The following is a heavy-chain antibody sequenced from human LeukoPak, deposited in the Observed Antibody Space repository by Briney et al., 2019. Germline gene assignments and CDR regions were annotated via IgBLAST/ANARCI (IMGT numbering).Heavy chain of an antibody. CDR1: GYSISSGYY. CDR3: ATAPHVNYFDF. V-gene: IGHV4-38-2*02. J-gene: IGHJ4*02. D-gene: IGHD2/OR15-2a*01. CDR2: IYHSGST. Sequence: SETLSLTCTVSGYSISSGYYWGWIRQPPGKGLEWIGSIYHSGSTYYNPSLKSRVTISVDTSKNQFSLKLSSVTAADTAVYYCATAPHVNYFDFWGQGALVTVST.